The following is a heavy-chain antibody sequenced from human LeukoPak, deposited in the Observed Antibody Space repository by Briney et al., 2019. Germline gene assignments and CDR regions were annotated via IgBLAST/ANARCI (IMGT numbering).Heavy chain of an antibody. CDR3: PRGTNWGDY. D-gene: IGHD7-27*01. J-gene: IGHJ4*02. CDR2: LSNSGPT. Sequence: SETLSLTCTVSGVSISDYYWSWIRQPPGKGREWMGYLSNSGPTNQNPSLKSLVTMSVDTSQNQCSLKLDSVTAADSAVYYCPRGTNWGDYWGQGALVTVSS. V-gene: IGHV4-59*12. CDR1: GVSISDYY.